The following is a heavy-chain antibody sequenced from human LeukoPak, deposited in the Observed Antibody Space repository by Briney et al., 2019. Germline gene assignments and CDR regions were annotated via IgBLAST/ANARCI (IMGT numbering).Heavy chain of an antibody. CDR1: GFTFSDYY. D-gene: IGHD4-17*01. J-gene: IGHJ4*02. V-gene: IGHV3-23*01. CDR3: AKWDYGDYGGY. Sequence: GGSLRLSCAASGFTFSDYYMSWIRQAPGKGLEWGSYISGSGGSTYHADSVKGRFTISRDNSKNTLYLQMNSLRAEDTAVYYCAKWDYGDYGGYWGQGTLVTVSS. CDR2: ISGSGGST.